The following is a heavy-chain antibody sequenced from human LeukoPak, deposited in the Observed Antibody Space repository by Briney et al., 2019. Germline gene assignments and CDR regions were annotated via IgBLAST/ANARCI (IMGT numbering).Heavy chain of an antibody. J-gene: IGHJ6*03. CDR1: GGSISSYY. Sequence: SETLYLTCTVSGGSISSYYWSWIRQPPGKGLEWIGYIYYSGSTNYNPSLKSRVTISVDTSKNQFSLKLSSVTAADTAVYYCARVDYDFWSGYSHYYYYMDVWGKGTTVTVSS. CDR2: IYYSGST. V-gene: IGHV4-59*01. D-gene: IGHD3-3*01. CDR3: ARVDYDFWSGYSHYYYYMDV.